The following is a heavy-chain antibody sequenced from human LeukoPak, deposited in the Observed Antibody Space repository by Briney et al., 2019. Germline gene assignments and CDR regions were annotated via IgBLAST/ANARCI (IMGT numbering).Heavy chain of an antibody. CDR3: ARYSSGRGGWFDP. D-gene: IGHD6-19*01. V-gene: IGHV4-59*01. J-gene: IGHJ5*02. Sequence: SETLSLTCTVSGGSISSYYWSWIRQPPGKGLEWIGYIYYSGSTNYNLSLKSRVTISVDTSKNQFSLKLSSVTAADTAVYYCARYSSGRGGWFDPWGQGTLVTVSS. CDR1: GGSISSYY. CDR2: IYYSGST.